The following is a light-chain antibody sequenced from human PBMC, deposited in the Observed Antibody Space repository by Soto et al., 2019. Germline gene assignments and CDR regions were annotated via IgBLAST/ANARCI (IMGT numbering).Light chain of an antibody. CDR1: QSVSSSH. J-gene: IGKJ1*01. V-gene: IGKV3-20*01. CDR3: QHYGVSLWT. Sequence: EVVLTQSPGTLSLSPGERGTLSCRASQSVSSSHIAWYQQRPGQAPRLLIYTASSRAPGIPERFSGSGSETDFTLTITRLEPEDFAVYYCQHYGVSLWTFGQGTKVDI. CDR2: TAS.